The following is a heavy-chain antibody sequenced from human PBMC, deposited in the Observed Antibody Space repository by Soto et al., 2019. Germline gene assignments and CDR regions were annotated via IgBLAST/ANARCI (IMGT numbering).Heavy chain of an antibody. D-gene: IGHD2-2*01. CDR1: GGAINSYY. V-gene: IGHV4-4*07. J-gene: IGHJ5*02. Sequence: SETLSLTCTVSGGAINSYYWTWIRQPAGKGLEWIGRIYSSGSTKYNPSLQSRVTMSLYTSKNQFSLRLTSVTAADTAVYYCARDQRVSDWFDPWGQGTLVTVYS. CDR2: IYSSGST. CDR3: ARDQRVSDWFDP.